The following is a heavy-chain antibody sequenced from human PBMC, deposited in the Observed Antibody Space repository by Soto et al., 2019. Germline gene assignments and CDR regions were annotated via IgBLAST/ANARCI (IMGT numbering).Heavy chain of an antibody. Sequence: QVQLVESGGGVVQPGRSLSLSCAASGFTFSSYGMHWVRQAPGKGLEWVEVIWYDGSNKYYADSVKGRFTISRDNSKNTLYLQMNSLRAEDTAVYYCARDHEIGVAAPGGYYGMDVWGQGTTVTVSS. CDR3: ARDHEIGVAAPGGYYGMDV. CDR1: GFTFSSYG. CDR2: IWYDGSNK. V-gene: IGHV3-33*01. J-gene: IGHJ6*02. D-gene: IGHD6-19*01.